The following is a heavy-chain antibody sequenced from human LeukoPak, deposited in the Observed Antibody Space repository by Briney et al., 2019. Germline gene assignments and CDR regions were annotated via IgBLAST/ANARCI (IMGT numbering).Heavy chain of an antibody. Sequence: SETLSLTCTVSGGSISRYYWSWIRQPAGKGLEWIGRIYTSGSTNYNPSLKSRVTMSVDTSKNQFSLKLSSVTAADTAVYYCARERGVVPAALDAFDIWGQGTMVTVSS. J-gene: IGHJ3*02. CDR2: IYTSGST. CDR1: GGSISRYY. D-gene: IGHD2-2*01. V-gene: IGHV4-4*07. CDR3: ARERGVVPAALDAFDI.